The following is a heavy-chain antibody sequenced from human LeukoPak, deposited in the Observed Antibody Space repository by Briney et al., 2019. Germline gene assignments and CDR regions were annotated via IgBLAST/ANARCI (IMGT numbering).Heavy chain of an antibody. CDR3: ARDNYYDNAFDI. CDR1: GGSISSYY. Sequence: PSETLSLTCTVSGGSISSYYWSWIRQPPGKGLEWIGYIYYSGSTNYNPSLESRVTISVDTSKNQFSLKLSSVTAADTAVYYCARDNYYDNAFDIWGQGTMVTVSS. D-gene: IGHD3-22*01. CDR2: IYYSGST. J-gene: IGHJ3*02. V-gene: IGHV4-59*01.